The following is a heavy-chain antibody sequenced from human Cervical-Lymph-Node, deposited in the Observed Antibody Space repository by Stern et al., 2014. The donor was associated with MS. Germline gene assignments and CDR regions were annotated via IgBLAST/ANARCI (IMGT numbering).Heavy chain of an antibody. D-gene: IGHD2-15*01. V-gene: IGHV1-18*01. CDR2: ISAYKGTT. CDR3: ARGLLGSENAFDI. J-gene: IGHJ3*02. Sequence: QVQLVQSVAEVKKTGASVKVSCKASGYTFTSYGISWVRQAPGQGLEWMGLISAYKGTTIYAQKLQGRCTMTTDSSPSTAYMELRSLRSDDTAVYYCARGLLGSENAFDIWGQGTMVTVSS. CDR1: GYTFTSYG.